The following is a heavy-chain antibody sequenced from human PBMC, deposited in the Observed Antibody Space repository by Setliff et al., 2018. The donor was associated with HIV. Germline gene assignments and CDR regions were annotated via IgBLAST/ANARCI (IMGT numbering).Heavy chain of an antibody. Sequence: SETLSLTCAAYGGPFTNHGWNWIRQSPGKGLEWIGEIDNRGGYNYNPSFSSRFTISRDDAKNTLYLQMSSLRAEDTAVYYCARRWKSGATHAAFDFWGQGTMVTVS. CDR3: ARRWKSGATHAAFDF. CDR1: GGPFTNHG. J-gene: IGHJ3*01. V-gene: IGHV4-34*10. D-gene: IGHD1-26*01. CDR2: IDNRGGY.